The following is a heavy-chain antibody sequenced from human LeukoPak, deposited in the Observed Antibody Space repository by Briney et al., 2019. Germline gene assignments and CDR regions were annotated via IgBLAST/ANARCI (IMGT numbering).Heavy chain of an antibody. J-gene: IGHJ4*02. V-gene: IGHV3-23*01. CDR1: EFTFSSYA. CDR2: ISGSGGST. Sequence: PGGSLILSCAASEFTFSSYAMSWVRQTPGKGLEWVSGISGSGGSTHYADSVKGRFTISRDNSKNTLYLQMNSLRAEDTAVYYCAKGYSSGWYPFDYWGQGTLVTVSS. CDR3: AKGYSSGWYPFDY. D-gene: IGHD6-19*01.